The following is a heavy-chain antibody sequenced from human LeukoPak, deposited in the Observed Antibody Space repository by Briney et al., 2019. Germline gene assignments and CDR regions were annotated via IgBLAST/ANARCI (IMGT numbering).Heavy chain of an antibody. D-gene: IGHD3-22*01. V-gene: IGHV7-4-1*02. CDR2: INTNTGNP. CDR3: ARVLGSYDSSGADY. Sequence: ASVKVSCKASGYTFTSYAMNWVRQAPGQGLGWMGWINTNTGNPTYAQGFTGRFVFSLDTSVSTAYLQISSLKAEDTAVYYCARVLGSYDSSGADYWGQGTLVTVSS. CDR1: GYTFTSYA. J-gene: IGHJ4*02.